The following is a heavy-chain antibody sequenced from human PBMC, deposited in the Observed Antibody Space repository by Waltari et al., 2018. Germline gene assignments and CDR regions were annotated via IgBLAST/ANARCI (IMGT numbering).Heavy chain of an antibody. CDR2: IIPIFGTA. CDR1: GRTFHRYT. Sequence: QFQLVQTGAEVKTPGSSVKVSRQASGRTFHRYTIRWVLQAPDQGLEWMGGIIPIFGTANYAQKFQGRVTITTDESTSTAYMELSSLRSEDTAVYYCARGDGYNSNLRNWYFDLWGRGTLVTVSS. D-gene: IGHD5-12*01. J-gene: IGHJ2*01. V-gene: IGHV1-69*05. CDR3: ARGDGYNSNLRNWYFDL.